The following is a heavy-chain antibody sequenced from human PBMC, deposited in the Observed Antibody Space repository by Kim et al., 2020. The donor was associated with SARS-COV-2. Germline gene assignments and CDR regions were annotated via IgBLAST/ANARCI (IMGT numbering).Heavy chain of an antibody. J-gene: IGHJ2*01. Sequence: SETLSLTCTVSRLSITNNSWGWIRQPPGKGLEWIGYIYYNGITEYNPSLESRVAMSVDTSTKQFSLKLRSVTPSDTAVYYCARLGLLPWYFDAWGRGTLVIVSS. CDR3: ARLGLLPWYFDA. CDR1: RLSITNNS. CDR2: IYYNGIT. V-gene: IGHV4-59*08. D-gene: IGHD2-15*01.